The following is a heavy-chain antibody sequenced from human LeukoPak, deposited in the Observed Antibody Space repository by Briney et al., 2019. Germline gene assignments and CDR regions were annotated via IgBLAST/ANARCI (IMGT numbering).Heavy chain of an antibody. CDR2: IYSGGNT. CDR1: GFTFSNAW. D-gene: IGHD2-2*01. Sequence: GRSLRLSCAASGFTFSNAWMSWVRQAPGKGLEWVSVIYSGGNTYYADSVKGRFTISRDNSKNTVYLQMNSLRAEDTAVYYCARGETSSYDYWGQGTQVTVSS. CDR3: ARGETSSYDY. V-gene: IGHV3-53*01. J-gene: IGHJ4*02.